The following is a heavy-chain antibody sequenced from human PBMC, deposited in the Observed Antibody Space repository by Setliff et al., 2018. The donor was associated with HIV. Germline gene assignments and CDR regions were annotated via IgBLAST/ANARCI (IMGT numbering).Heavy chain of an antibody. V-gene: IGHV4-39*01. J-gene: IGHJ4*02. CDR1: GGSISSSSYY. CDR3: ARQGNYYGSQKDY. D-gene: IGHD3-10*01. Sequence: SETLSLTCTVYGGSISSSSYYWGWIRQPPGKGLEWIGSIYYSGSTYYNSSLKSRVTISVDTSKNQFSLKLSSVTAADTAVYYCARQGNYYGSQKDYWGQGTLVTVSS. CDR2: IYYSGST.